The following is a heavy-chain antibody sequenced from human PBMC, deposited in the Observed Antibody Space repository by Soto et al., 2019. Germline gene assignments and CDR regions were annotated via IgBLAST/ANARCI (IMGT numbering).Heavy chain of an antibody. V-gene: IGHV3-30-3*01. CDR1: GFTFRSYA. D-gene: IGHD2-15*01. CDR2: ISYDGSNK. CDR3: AREYCTGGSCYSLEY. Sequence: QVLLVESGGGVVQPGRSLRLSCAASGFTFRSYAMHWVRQAPGKGLEWVAVISYDGSNKHYADSVRGRFTISRDISNNLLYLQMTSLRTEDTAVYYCAREYCTGGSCYSLEYWGSGMLVTVSS. J-gene: IGHJ4*02.